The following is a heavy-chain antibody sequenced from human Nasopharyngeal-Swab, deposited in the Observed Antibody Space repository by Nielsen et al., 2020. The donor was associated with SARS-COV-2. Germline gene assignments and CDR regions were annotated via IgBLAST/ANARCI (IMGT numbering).Heavy chain of an antibody. CDR3: ARERLGYCSSTSCYGGERYYYYYYMDV. V-gene: IGHV4-34*01. J-gene: IGHJ6*03. D-gene: IGHD2-2*01. CDR2: INHSGST. Sequence: WIRQPPGKGLEWIGEINHSGSTNYNPSLKSRVTISVDKSKNQFSLKLSSVTAADTAVYYCARERLGYCSSTSCYGGERYYYYYYMDVWGKGTTVTVSS.